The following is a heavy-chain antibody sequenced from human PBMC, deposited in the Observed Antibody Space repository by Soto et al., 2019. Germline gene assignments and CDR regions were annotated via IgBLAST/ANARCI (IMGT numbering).Heavy chain of an antibody. J-gene: IGHJ3*02. CDR3: ARRPPSLDVVVPAANLDAFDI. CDR1: GGSISSSSYY. CDR2: IYYSGST. V-gene: IGHV4-39*01. D-gene: IGHD2-2*01. Sequence: SETLSLTCTVSGGSISSSSYYWGWIRQPPGKGLEWIGSIYYSGSTYYNPSLKSRVTISVDTSKNQFSLKLSSVTAADTAVYYCARRPPSLDVVVPAANLDAFDIWGQGTMVTVSS.